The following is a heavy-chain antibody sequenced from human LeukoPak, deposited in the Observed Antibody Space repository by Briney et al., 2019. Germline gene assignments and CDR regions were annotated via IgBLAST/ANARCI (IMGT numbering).Heavy chain of an antibody. CDR2: ISYDGSNK. D-gene: IGHD3-3*01. V-gene: IGHV3-30-3*01. CDR3: ARGFAYDFWSSVDY. Sequence: GGSLRLSCAASGFTFSSYVMHWVRQAPGKGLEWVAVISYDGSNKYYADSVKGRFTISRDNSKNTLYLQMNSLRAEDTAVYYCARGFAYDFWSSVDYWGQGTLVTVSS. CDR1: GFTFSSYV. J-gene: IGHJ4*02.